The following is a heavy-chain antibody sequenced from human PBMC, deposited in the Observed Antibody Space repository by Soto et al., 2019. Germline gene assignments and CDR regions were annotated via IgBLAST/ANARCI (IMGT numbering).Heavy chain of an antibody. CDR2: INHSGST. Sequence: SETLSLTCAVYGGPFSGYYWSWIRQPPGKGLEWIGEINHSGSTNYNPSLKSRVTISVDTSKNQFSLKLSSVTAADTAVYYCARGPGSSGVPAAIPDHDAFDIWGQGTMVTVSS. CDR1: GGPFSGYY. J-gene: IGHJ3*02. V-gene: IGHV4-34*01. D-gene: IGHD2-2*01. CDR3: ARGPGSSGVPAAIPDHDAFDI.